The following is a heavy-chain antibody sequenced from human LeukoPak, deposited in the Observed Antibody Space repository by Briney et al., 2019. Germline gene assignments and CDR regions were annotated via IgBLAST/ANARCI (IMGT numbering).Heavy chain of an antibody. V-gene: IGHV1-69*05. Sequence: GASVKVSCKASGGTFSSYAISWVRQAPGQGLEWMGRIIPIFGIANYAQKFQGRVTITTDESTSTAYMELSSLRSEDTAVYYCARVVAARPYNWFDPWGQGTLVTVSS. D-gene: IGHD6-6*01. CDR3: ARVVAARPYNWFDP. J-gene: IGHJ5*02. CDR1: GGTFSSYA. CDR2: IIPIFGIA.